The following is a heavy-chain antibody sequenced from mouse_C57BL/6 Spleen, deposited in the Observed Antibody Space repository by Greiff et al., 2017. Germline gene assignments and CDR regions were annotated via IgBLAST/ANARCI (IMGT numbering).Heavy chain of an antibody. CDR3: ARKGALTTVVAMDY. J-gene: IGHJ4*01. CDR2: IYPRSGNT. CDR1: GYTFTSYG. V-gene: IGHV1-81*01. D-gene: IGHD1-1*01. Sequence: QVQLQQSGAELARPGASVKLSCKASGYTFTSYGISWVKQRTGQGLEWIGEIYPRSGNTYYNEKFKGKATLTADKSSSTAYMELRSLTSEDSAVYFCARKGALTTVVAMDYWGQGTSVTVSS.